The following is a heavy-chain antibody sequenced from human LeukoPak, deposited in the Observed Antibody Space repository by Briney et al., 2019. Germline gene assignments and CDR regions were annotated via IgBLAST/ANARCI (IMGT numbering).Heavy chain of an antibody. CDR3: ARCRRYTTGWCNWLDP. CDR1: GIIFSSDA. Sequence: GGSLRLSCAASGIIFSSDAMTWVRQAPGKGLEGVSSINGGTTLYAASVEGRFTIYRDSSKNTLFLQMNSLRAEDTAVYFCARCRRYTTGWCNWLDPWGQGTQVTVSS. V-gene: IGHV3-23*01. J-gene: IGHJ5*02. D-gene: IGHD6-19*01. CDR2: INGGTT.